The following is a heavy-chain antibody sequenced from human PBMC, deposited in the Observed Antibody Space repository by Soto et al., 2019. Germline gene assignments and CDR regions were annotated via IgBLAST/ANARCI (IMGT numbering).Heavy chain of an antibody. Sequence: SVKVSCKASGGTFSSYAISWVRQAPGQGLEWMGGIIPIFGTANYAQKFQGRVTITADESTSTAYMELSSLRSEDTAVYYCARVATMIVQGLNWFDPWGQGALVTVSS. V-gene: IGHV1-69*13. CDR3: ARVATMIVQGLNWFDP. D-gene: IGHD3-22*01. CDR2: IIPIFGTA. CDR1: GGTFSSYA. J-gene: IGHJ5*02.